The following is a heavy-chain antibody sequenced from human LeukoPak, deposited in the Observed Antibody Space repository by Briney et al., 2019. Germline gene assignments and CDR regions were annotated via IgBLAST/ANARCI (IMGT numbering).Heavy chain of an antibody. D-gene: IGHD1-14*01. CDR1: GFTFRNSG. J-gene: IGHJ4*02. Sequence: GGSLRLSCAVSGFTFRNSGMHWVRQALAKGLEWVAFIRYDGSIIYYADSVKGRFTISRDNSKNTLYLQMNSLRAEDTAVYYCAKDVNTGGDYFDHWGQGTLVTVSS. CDR2: IRYDGSII. CDR3: AKDVNTGGDYFDH. V-gene: IGHV3-30*02.